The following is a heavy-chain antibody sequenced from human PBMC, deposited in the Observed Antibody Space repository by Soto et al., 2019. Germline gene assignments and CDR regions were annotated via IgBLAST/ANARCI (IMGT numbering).Heavy chain of an antibody. CDR1: GFTFSSYS. J-gene: IGHJ6*02. Sequence: PGGSLRLSCAASGFTFSSYSMNWVRQAPGKGLECVSSISSSSSYIYYADSVKGRFTISRDNAKNSLYLQMNSLRAEDTAVYYCARDRIVVVPAAIVAAHYYYGMDVWGQGTTVTVSS. CDR3: ARDRIVVVPAAIVAAHYYYGMDV. D-gene: IGHD2-2*01. CDR2: ISSSSSYI. V-gene: IGHV3-21*01.